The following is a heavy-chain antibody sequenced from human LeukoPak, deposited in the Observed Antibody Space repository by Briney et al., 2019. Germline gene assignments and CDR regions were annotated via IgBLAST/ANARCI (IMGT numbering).Heavy chain of an antibody. V-gene: IGHV4-39*01. D-gene: IGHD2-2*01. CDR3: ARIYCSSDSCYFYYYYYYMDV. CDR1: GGSISSPNYY. J-gene: IGHJ6*03. CDR2: IYHSGDT. Sequence: SETLSLTCTVSGGSISSPNYYWGWIRQSPGTGLGWIGTIYHSGDTYYNPSLKSRLNISVDTSKNQFSLRLSGVTAADTAVYYCARIYCSSDSCYFYYYYYYMDVWGKGTTVIVSS.